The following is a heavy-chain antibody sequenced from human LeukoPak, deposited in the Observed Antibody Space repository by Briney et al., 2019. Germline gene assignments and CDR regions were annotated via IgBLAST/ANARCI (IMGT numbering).Heavy chain of an antibody. D-gene: IGHD3-10*01. J-gene: IGHJ6*03. Sequence: SETLSLTCAVYGGSFSGYYWSWIRQPPGEGLEWIGEINHSGSTNYNPSLKSRVTISVDTSKNQFSLKLSSVTAADTAVYYCARGRRMVRGVIVNYYYYYYMDVWGKGTTVTVSS. CDR3: ARGRRMVRGVIVNYYYYYYMDV. V-gene: IGHV4-34*01. CDR1: GGSFSGYY. CDR2: INHSGST.